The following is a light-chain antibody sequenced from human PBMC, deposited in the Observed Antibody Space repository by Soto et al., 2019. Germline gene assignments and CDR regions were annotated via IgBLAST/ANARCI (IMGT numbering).Light chain of an antibody. J-gene: IGKJ5*01. Sequence: ESVLTQSPATLSLSPGERATLSCRTSQIVGSSLAWYQQKPGQAPRLLIYDTSNRATGVPARFSGSGSETDFSLTISSLETEDSAVYYCQQRTRWPAAVITFGPGTRLEIK. V-gene: IGKV3-11*01. CDR3: QQRTRWPAAVIT. CDR1: QIVGSS. CDR2: DTS.